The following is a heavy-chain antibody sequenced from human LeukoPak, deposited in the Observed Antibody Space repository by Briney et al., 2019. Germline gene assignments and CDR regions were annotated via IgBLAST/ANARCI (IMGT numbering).Heavy chain of an antibody. D-gene: IGHD3-22*01. CDR3: ARGNYYDSSGYLSLFDY. CDR2: IYTSGST. Sequence: PSETLSLTCTVSGGSISSYYWSWIRQPAGKGLEWIGRIYTSGSTNYNPSLKSRVTMSVDTSKNQFSLKLSSVTAADTAVYYCARGNYYDSSGYLSLFDYWGQGTLVTVSS. V-gene: IGHV4-4*07. CDR1: GGSISSYY. J-gene: IGHJ4*02.